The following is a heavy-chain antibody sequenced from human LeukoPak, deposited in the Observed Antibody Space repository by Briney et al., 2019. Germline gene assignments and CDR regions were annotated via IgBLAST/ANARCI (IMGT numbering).Heavy chain of an antibody. CDR2: ISYDGSDK. J-gene: IGHJ5*02. Sequence: GGSLRLSCAASGFTFSSYGFHWVRQAPGKGLEWVAVISYDGSDKYYEDSVKGRFTISRDDSKNTLYLQMNSLRAEDTAVYFCARDKPNCFDPWGQGTLVTVSS. CDR3: ARDKPNCFDP. CDR1: GFTFSSYG. V-gene: IGHV3-30*03.